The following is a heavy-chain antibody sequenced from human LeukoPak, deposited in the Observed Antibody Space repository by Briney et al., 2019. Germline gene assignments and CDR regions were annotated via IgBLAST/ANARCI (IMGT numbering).Heavy chain of an antibody. D-gene: IGHD2-2*01. Sequence: ASVKVSCKASGYTFTSYGISWVRQAPGQGLEWMGWNSAYNGNTNYAQKLQGRVTMTTDTSTSTAYMELRSLRSDDTAVYYCARDRSVVVPAASNFDYWGQGTLVTVSS. CDR1: GYTFTSYG. CDR2: NSAYNGNT. V-gene: IGHV1-18*01. CDR3: ARDRSVVVPAASNFDY. J-gene: IGHJ4*02.